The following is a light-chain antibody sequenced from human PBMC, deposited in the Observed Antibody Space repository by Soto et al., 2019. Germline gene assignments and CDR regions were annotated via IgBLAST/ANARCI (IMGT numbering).Light chain of an antibody. Sequence: DIQMTQSHTPLSGSVGDRVTITCRASQTISSWLAWYQHKPGKAPNLLIYDASTLMSGVPSRFSGSGSGTEFTLTISSLQPGDFATYYCQQSETYPLTFGQGTKVDVK. CDR2: DAS. CDR1: QTISSW. J-gene: IGKJ1*01. V-gene: IGKV1-5*01. CDR3: QQSETYPLT.